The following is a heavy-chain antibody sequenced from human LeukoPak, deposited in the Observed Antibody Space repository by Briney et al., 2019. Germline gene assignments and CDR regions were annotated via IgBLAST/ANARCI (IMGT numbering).Heavy chain of an antibody. CDR1: GYTFTSNG. CDR3: ARVGTTGRYYVDY. V-gene: IGHV1-18*01. J-gene: IGHJ4*02. CDR2: IGVYNGKT. Sequence: GASVKVSCKASGYTFTSNGISWVQQAPGQGLEWMGWIGVYNGKTNYAQKFQGRVTMTTDTSTSTVYMELRSLRSDDTAMYYCARVGTTGRYYVDYWGQGTLVTVSS. D-gene: IGHD1-26*01.